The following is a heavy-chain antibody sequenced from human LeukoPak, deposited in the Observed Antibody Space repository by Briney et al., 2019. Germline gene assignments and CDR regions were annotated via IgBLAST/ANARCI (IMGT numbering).Heavy chain of an antibody. V-gene: IGHV1-46*01. J-gene: IGHJ4*02. CDR2: INPSGGST. Sequence: ASVKVSCKASGYTFTSYYMHWVRQAPGQGLEWMGIINPSGGSTSYAQKFQGRATMTRDTSTSTVYMELSSLRSEDTAVYYCARLLTRTTWDYWGQGTLVTVSS. D-gene: IGHD1-20*01. CDR3: ARLLTRTTWDY. CDR1: GYTFTSYY.